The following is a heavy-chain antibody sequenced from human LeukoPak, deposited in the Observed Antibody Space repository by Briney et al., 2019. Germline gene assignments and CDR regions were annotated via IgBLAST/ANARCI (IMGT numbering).Heavy chain of an antibody. CDR2: IIPILGIA. Sequence: GASVTVSCKASGGTFSSYAISWVRQAPGQGLEWMGRIIPILGIANYAQKFQGRVTITADKSTSTAYMELSSLRSEDTAVYYCARLNTTYDAFDIWGQGTMVTVSS. J-gene: IGHJ3*02. D-gene: IGHD2/OR15-2a*01. CDR3: ARLNTTYDAFDI. CDR1: GGTFSSYA. V-gene: IGHV1-69*04.